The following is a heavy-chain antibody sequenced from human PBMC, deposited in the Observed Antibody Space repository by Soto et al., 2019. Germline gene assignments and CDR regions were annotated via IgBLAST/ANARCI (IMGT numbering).Heavy chain of an antibody. Sequence: ASETLSLTCTVSGGSISSSSYYWGWIRQPPGKGLEWIGTIYHSGSTYYNPSLKSRVSISVDTSKNQFSLKLNSVTAADTAVYYCASGSHYRWTLGGQGTLVTVSS. CDR1: GGSISSSSYY. V-gene: IGHV4-39*07. CDR2: IYHSGST. CDR3: ASGSHYRWTL. D-gene: IGHD3-10*01. J-gene: IGHJ4*02.